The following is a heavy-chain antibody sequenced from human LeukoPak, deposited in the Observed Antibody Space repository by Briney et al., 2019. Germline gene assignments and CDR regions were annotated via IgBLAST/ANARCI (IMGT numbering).Heavy chain of an antibody. J-gene: IGHJ3*02. D-gene: IGHD3-10*01. CDR2: IGASGSST. CDR3: ARGLSSVNDAFDI. V-gene: IGHV3-23*01. Sequence: GGSLRLSCAASEFVFSSYAMNWVRQAPGKGVEWVSCIGASGSSTYYADSVKGRFTISRDNSKTTLYLQMNSLRAEDTAVYYCARGLSSVNDAFDIWGQGTMVTVSS. CDR1: EFVFSSYA.